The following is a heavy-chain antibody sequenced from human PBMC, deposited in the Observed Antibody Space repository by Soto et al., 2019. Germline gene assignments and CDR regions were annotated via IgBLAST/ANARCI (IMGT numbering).Heavy chain of an antibody. D-gene: IGHD4-17*01. CDR2: ISTYSGDT. CDR1: GYSFTSYG. CDR3: ARVQSADYVGEAGY. Sequence: VQLVQSGPEVKKPGASVRISCKTSGYSFTSYGFNWVRQAPGQGLEWMGWISTYSGDTKYAEKFQGSVTLTSQTSTKAPYLEPRTPISAETAVFYWARVQSADYVGEAGYWGQGTLVTVSS. V-gene: IGHV1-18*01. J-gene: IGHJ4*02.